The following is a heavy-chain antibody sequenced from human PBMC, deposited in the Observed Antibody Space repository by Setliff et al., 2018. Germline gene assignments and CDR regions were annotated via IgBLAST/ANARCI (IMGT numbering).Heavy chain of an antibody. Sequence: PGGSLRLSCGASGFTLTSYAMNWVRQAPGKGLEWVSSISGGGSRTYYADSVKGRFTVSRDNSKNTLFLQMNSLRGEDTAVYYCARDTSGRDAFDIWGQGTTVTVSS. CDR2: ISGGGSRT. V-gene: IGHV3-23*01. CDR1: GFTLTSYA. D-gene: IGHD6-19*01. CDR3: ARDTSGRDAFDI. J-gene: IGHJ3*02.